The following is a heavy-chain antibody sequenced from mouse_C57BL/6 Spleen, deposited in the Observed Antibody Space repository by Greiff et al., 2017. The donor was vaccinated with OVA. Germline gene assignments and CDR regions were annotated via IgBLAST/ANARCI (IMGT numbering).Heavy chain of an antibody. D-gene: IGHD2-3*01. CDR1: GYAFSSSW. CDR2: IYPGDGDT. CDR3: ARDGYYYYFDD. J-gene: IGHJ2*01. Sequence: VKLVESGPELVKPGASVKISCKASGYAFSSSWMNWVKQRPGKGLEWIGRIYPGDGDTNYNGKFKGKATLTADKSSSTAYMQLSSLTSEDSAVYFCARDGYYYYFDDWGQGTTLTVSS. V-gene: IGHV1-82*01.